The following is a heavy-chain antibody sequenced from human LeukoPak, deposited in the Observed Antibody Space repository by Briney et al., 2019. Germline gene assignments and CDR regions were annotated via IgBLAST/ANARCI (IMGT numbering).Heavy chain of an antibody. J-gene: IGHJ5*02. CDR1: GYTXTSYG. V-gene: IGHV1-18*01. D-gene: IGHD6-19*01. CDR3: ARDGDHPKPGSIAVAGTGGWFDP. Sequence: ASVKVSCKASGYTXTSYGISGVRQAPGQGLEWMGWISAYNGNTNYAQKLQGRVTMTTDTSTSTAYMELRSLRSDDTAVYYCARDGDHPKPGSIAVAGTGGWFDPWGQGTLVTVFS. CDR2: ISAYNGNT.